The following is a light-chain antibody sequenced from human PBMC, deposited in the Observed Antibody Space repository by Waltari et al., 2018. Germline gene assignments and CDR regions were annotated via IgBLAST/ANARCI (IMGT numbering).Light chain of an antibody. CDR1: TRDVGRYNY. CDR3: SSYTSIKTPYVV. Sequence: QSALTQPASVSGSPGQSITISCTGTTRDVGRYNYVSWYQCHPGKAPDLIIYVVTNRPSGVSDRFSGSKSGNTASLSISGLQPEDEADYDCSSYTSIKTPYVVFGGGTKVTVL. CDR2: VVT. V-gene: IGLV2-14*01. J-gene: IGLJ2*01.